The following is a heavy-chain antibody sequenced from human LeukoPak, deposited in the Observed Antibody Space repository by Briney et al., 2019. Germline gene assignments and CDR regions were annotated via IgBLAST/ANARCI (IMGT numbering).Heavy chain of an antibody. CDR3: ARGADHGGSYYPD. CDR2: MKTDGTRI. Sequence: GGSLSLSCAASGFRFSNSWMYWVRQGPGKGPVWVSRMKTDGTRIEYADSVKGRFTLSRDNAKNTLFLQMSSLRVEDTAVYYCARGADHGGSYYPDWGQGTRVTVSS. D-gene: IGHD3-10*01. V-gene: IGHV3-74*01. CDR1: GFRFSNSW. J-gene: IGHJ4*02.